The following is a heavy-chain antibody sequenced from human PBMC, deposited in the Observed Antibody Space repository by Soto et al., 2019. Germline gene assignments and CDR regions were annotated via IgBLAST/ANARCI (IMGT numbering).Heavy chain of an antibody. Sequence: ASVKVSWKASGYTFTSYAMHWVRQAPGQRLEWMGWINAGNGNTKYSQKFQGRVTITRDTSASTAYMELSSLRSEDTAVYYCARDLSSGWYAGNYFDYWGQGTLVTVSS. D-gene: IGHD6-19*01. V-gene: IGHV1-3*01. J-gene: IGHJ4*02. CDR2: INAGNGNT. CDR3: ARDLSSGWYAGNYFDY. CDR1: GYTFTSYA.